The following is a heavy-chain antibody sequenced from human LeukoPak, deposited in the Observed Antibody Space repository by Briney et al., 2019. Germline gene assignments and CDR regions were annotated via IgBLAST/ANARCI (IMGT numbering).Heavy chain of an antibody. V-gene: IGHV1-18*04. Sequence: GAPVKVSCKASGYTFTGYYMHWVRQAPGQGLEWMGWISAYNGNTNYAQKLQGRVTMTTDTSTSTAYMELRSLRSDDTAVYYCARDRGIAVAATGYWGQGTLVTVSS. D-gene: IGHD6-19*01. CDR3: ARDRGIAVAATGY. CDR2: ISAYNGNT. J-gene: IGHJ4*02. CDR1: GYTFTGYY.